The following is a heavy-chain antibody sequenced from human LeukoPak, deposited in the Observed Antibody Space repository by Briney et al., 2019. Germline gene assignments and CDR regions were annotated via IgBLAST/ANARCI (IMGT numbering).Heavy chain of an antibody. D-gene: IGHD4-17*01. CDR2: ISYDGSNK. V-gene: IGHV3-30*18. J-gene: IGHJ4*02. CDR3: AKPCSMTTVTTGPLRGGIDY. Sequence: GRSLRLSCAASGFTFSGYGMHWVRQAPGKGLEWVAVISYDGSNKYYADSVKGRFTISRDNSKNTRYLQMNRLRAEDTAVYYSAKPCSMTTVTTGPLRGGIDYWGQGALGTVSS. CDR1: GFTFSGYG.